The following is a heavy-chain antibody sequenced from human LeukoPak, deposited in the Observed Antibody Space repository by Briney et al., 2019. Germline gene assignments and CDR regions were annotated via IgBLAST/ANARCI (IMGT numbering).Heavy chain of an antibody. CDR3: ASVGN. CDR1: GDSISSGSYY. CDR2: IYYSGST. J-gene: IGHJ4*02. Sequence: TLSLTCTVSGDSISSGSYYWRWIRQPAGKGLEWIGSIYYSGSTYYNPSLKSRVTISVDTSKNQCSLKLSSVTAADTDVYYCASVGNWGQGTLVTVSS. V-gene: IGHV4-39*07.